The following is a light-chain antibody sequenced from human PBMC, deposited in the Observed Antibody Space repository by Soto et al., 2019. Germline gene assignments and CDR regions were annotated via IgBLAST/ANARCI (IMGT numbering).Light chain of an antibody. V-gene: IGLV2-23*02. CDR2: EVI. Sequence: LSPVSPGSGASGQSVTVSCPGNNSDVGTLNLVSWYQQHPGKAPRLMIYEVIKRPSGVSNRFSGSKSGNTASLTISGLQAEDEADYYCCSYAGSSVYVFGTGTRSPS. CDR3: CSYAGSSVYV. CDR1: NSDVGTLNL. J-gene: IGLJ1*01.